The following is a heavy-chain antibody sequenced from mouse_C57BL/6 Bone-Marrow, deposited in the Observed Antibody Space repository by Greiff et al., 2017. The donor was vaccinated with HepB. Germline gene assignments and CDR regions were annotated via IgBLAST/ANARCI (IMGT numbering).Heavy chain of an antibody. J-gene: IGHJ1*03. Sequence: QVQLQQPGAELVRPGSSVKLSCKASGYTFTSYWMDWVKQRPGQGLEWIGNIYPSDSETHYNQKFKDKATLTVDKSSSTAYMQLSSLTSEDSAVYYCARRDSNFLYWYFDVWGTGTTVTVSS. CDR2: IYPSDSET. D-gene: IGHD2-5*01. CDR3: ARRDSNFLYWYFDV. CDR1: GYTFTSYW. V-gene: IGHV1-61*01.